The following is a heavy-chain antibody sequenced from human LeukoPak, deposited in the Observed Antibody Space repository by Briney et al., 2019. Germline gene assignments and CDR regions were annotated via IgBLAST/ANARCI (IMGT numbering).Heavy chain of an antibody. D-gene: IGHD1-14*01. CDR1: GFSFSGYG. CDR2: IRYDGSTK. J-gene: IGHJ4*02. Sequence: GGSLRLSCAASGFSFSGYGMHWVRQAPGKGLEWVTFIRYDGSTKSYANSVKGRFTIARDNSKNTLYLQMNSLRAEDTAVYFCAKDYNNGFDYWGQGALVTVSS. V-gene: IGHV3-30*02. CDR3: AKDYNNGFDY.